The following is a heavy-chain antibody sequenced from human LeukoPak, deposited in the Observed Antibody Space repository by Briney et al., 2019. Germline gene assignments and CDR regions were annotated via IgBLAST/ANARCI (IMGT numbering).Heavy chain of an antibody. Sequence: ASVKVSCKASGYMVTGYYMHWLRQAPGQGLECMGRINPDTGRTNYAQNFQGRITMTRDTSISTAYIELSRLRSDDTAVYYCARNRGGDHYFDYWGQGTLVTVSS. D-gene: IGHD2-21*02. CDR2: INPDTGRT. V-gene: IGHV1-2*02. CDR3: ARNRGGDHYFDY. J-gene: IGHJ4*02. CDR1: GYMVTGYY.